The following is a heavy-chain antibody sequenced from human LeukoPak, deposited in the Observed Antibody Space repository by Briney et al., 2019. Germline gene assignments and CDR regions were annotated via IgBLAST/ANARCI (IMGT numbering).Heavy chain of an antibody. CDR2: IIPIFGTA. V-gene: IGHV1-69*05. CDR1: GGTFSIYA. D-gene: IGHD5-12*01. Sequence: ASVKVSCKASGGTFSIYAISWVRQAPGQGVEWMGGIIPIFGTANYAQKFQGRVTITTDESTSTAYMELSSLRSEDTAVYYCARGTDIVATTQSRGYYFDYWGQGTLVTVSS. J-gene: IGHJ4*02. CDR3: ARGTDIVATTQSRGYYFDY.